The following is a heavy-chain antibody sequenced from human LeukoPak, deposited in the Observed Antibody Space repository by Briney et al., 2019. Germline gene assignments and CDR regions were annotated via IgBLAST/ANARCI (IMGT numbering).Heavy chain of an antibody. Sequence: PSETLSLTCTVSGGSISSYYWNWIRQPPGKGLEWIGYIYYSGSTNYNPSLKSRVTISVDTSKNQFSLKLSSVTAADTAVYYCARALTDYGDYEDYFDYWGQGTLVTVSS. J-gene: IGHJ4*02. D-gene: IGHD4-17*01. CDR2: IYYSGST. CDR3: ARALTDYGDYEDYFDY. CDR1: GGSISSYY. V-gene: IGHV4-59*01.